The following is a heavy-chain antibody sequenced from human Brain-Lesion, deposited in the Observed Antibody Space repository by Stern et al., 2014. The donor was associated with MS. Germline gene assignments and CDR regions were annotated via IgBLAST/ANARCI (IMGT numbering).Heavy chain of an antibody. V-gene: IGHV3-74*02. D-gene: IGHD3-10*01. CDR2: VNNDGRRT. Sequence: VQLEESGGGLVQPGGSLRLSCAASGFTFSNYWMHWVRPAPGKGLVWVSRVNNDGRRTSYADSVKGRFTMSRDNAKNTLYLQMNSLRVEDTAIYYCARGERWFDSWGQGTLVTVSS. J-gene: IGHJ5*01. CDR1: GFTFSNYW. CDR3: ARGERWFDS.